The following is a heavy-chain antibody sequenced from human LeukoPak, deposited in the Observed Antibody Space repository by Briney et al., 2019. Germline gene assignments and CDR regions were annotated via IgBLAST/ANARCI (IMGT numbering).Heavy chain of an antibody. V-gene: IGHV3-48*03. CDR2: ISSSGSTI. CDR1: GFTFSSYE. CDR3: ARDHWVAAAGRGGVDY. D-gene: IGHD6-13*01. J-gene: IGHJ4*02. Sequence: GGSLRLSCAASGFTFSSYEMNWVRQAPGKGLEWVSYISSSGSTIYYAGSVKGRFTISRDNAKNSLYLQMNSLRAEDTAVYYCARDHWVAAAGRGGVDYWGQGTLVTVSS.